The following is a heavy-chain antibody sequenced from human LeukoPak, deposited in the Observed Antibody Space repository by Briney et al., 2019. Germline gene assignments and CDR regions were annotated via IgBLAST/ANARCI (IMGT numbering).Heavy chain of an antibody. CDR1: GFTFSSYA. CDR3: ARDQVGATIDY. D-gene: IGHD1-26*01. J-gene: IGHJ4*02. Sequence: QPGGSLRLSCAASGFTFSSYAMHWVRQVPGKGLEWVAVISYDGSNKYYADSVKGRFTISRDNSKNTLYLQMNSLRAEDTAVYYCARDQVGATIDYWGQGTLVTVSS. V-gene: IGHV3-30*04. CDR2: ISYDGSNK.